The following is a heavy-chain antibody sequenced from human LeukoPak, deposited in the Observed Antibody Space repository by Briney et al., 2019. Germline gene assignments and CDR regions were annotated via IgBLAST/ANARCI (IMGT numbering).Heavy chain of an antibody. V-gene: IGHV3-23*01. CDR2: ISGSGGST. CDR3: AKENYDILTGYPIDY. CDR1: GFTFNHYA. Sequence: GGSLRLSCAASGFTFNHYAMSWVRQAPGKGLEWVSAISGSGGSTDYADSVKGRFTISRDNSKNTLYLQMNSLRAEDTAVYYCAKENYDILTGYPIDYWGQGTLVTVSS. J-gene: IGHJ4*02. D-gene: IGHD3-9*01.